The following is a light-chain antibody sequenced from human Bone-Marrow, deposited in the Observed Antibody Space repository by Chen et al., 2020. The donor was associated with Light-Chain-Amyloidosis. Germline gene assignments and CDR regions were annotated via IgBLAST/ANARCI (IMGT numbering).Light chain of an antibody. CDR2: GAS. J-gene: IGKJ2*01. CDR1: QSVSSSY. V-gene: IGKV3-20*01. CDR3: QQYCSSPQYT. Sequence: EIVLTQSPGTLSLSPGERATLSCRASQSVSSSYLAWYQQKPGQAPRLLDYGASSRATGIPDRFGGRGSGADLTVTSSSLEPEDFAVYYCQQYCSSPQYTFGQGTKREIK.